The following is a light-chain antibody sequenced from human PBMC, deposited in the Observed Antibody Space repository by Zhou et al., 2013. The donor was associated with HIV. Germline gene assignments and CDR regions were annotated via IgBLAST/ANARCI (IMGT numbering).Light chain of an antibody. CDR1: QSVSSSY. CDR2: GAS. J-gene: IGKJ4*01. V-gene: IGKV3D-20*02. Sequence: EIVLTQSPASLSVSPGERATLSCRASQSVSSSYLAWYQQKPGQAPRLLIYGASSRATGVPARFSGSGSGTDFTLTISSLEPEDFAVYYCQQRSNSALTFGGGTKVEIK. CDR3: QQRSNSALT.